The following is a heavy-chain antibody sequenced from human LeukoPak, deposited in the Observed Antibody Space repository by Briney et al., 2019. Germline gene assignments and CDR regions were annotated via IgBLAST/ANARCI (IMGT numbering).Heavy chain of an antibody. CDR1: GGSISSSNW. CDR3: ARETSYYYDSSGYAFDI. CDR2: IYHSGST. J-gene: IGHJ3*02. D-gene: IGHD3-22*01. V-gene: IGHV4-4*02. Sequence: SETLSLTCTVSGGSISSSNWWSWVRQPPGKGLEWIGEIYHSGSTNYNPSLKSRVTISVDKSKNQFSLKLSSVTAADTAVYYCARETSYYYDSSGYAFDIWGQGTMVTVSS.